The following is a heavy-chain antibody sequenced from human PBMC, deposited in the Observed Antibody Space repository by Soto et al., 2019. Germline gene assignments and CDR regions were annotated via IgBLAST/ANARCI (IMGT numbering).Heavy chain of an antibody. D-gene: IGHD6-13*01. CDR1: GFTFSSYS. CDR3: AKDPYSSSWYSYWYFDL. Sequence: EVQLVESGGGLVQPGGFLRLSCAASGFTFSSYSMNWVRQAPGKGLEWLSYISSSSNAIYYADSVKGRFTISRDNAKNSLYLQMNSLGAEDTAVYYCAKDPYSSSWYSYWYFDLWGRGTLVTVSS. CDR2: ISSSSNAI. J-gene: IGHJ2*01. V-gene: IGHV3-48*01.